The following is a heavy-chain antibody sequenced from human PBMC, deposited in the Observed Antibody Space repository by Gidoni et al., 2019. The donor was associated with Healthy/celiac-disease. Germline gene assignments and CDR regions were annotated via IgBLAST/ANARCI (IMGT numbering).Heavy chain of an antibody. Sequence: EVQLVESGGGLVQPGGSLKLSCAASGFTFIGSSMHWVRQASGKGLEWVGRIRSKANSYATAYAASVKGRFTISRDDSKNTAYLQMNSLKTEDTAVYYCTRLGATSPSGYYGMDVWGQGTTVTVSS. CDR2: IRSKANSYAT. CDR1: GFTFIGSS. D-gene: IGHD1-26*01. CDR3: TRLGATSPSGYYGMDV. J-gene: IGHJ6*02. V-gene: IGHV3-73*01.